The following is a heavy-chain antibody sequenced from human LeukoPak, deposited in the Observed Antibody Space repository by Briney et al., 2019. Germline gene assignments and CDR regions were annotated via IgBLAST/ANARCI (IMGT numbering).Heavy chain of an antibody. V-gene: IGHV3-48*03. J-gene: IGHJ4*02. D-gene: IGHD3-16*01. CDR3: ARGYDSWDS. Sequence: GGSLRLSCAASGFTFSSDEMNWVRQAPGKGLQWISYINTDGATIYYADSVKGRLTISRDNAKNSLYLQMNSLRAEDTAVYYCARGYDSWDSWGQGTLVTVSS. CDR2: INTDGATI. CDR1: GFTFSSDE.